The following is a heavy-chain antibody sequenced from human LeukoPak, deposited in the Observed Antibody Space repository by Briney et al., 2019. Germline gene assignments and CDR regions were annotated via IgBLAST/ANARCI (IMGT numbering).Heavy chain of an antibody. D-gene: IGHD6-19*01. Sequence: SETLSFTCTVSGGSISSSSYYWGWIRQPPGKGLEWIGSIYYSGSTYYNPPLKSRVTISVDTSKNQFSLKLSSVTAADTAVYYCARHSYSSGWYPPYVDYWGQGTLVTVSS. J-gene: IGHJ4*02. CDR2: IYYSGST. CDR3: ARHSYSSGWYPPYVDY. V-gene: IGHV4-39*01. CDR1: GGSISSSSYY.